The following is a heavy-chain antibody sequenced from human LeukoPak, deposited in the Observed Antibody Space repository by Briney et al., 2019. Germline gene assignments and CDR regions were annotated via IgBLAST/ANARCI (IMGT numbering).Heavy chain of an antibody. CDR3: ARTRSAAAGTGAFDI. J-gene: IGHJ3*02. D-gene: IGHD6-13*01. V-gene: IGHV3-21*01. Sequence: AGGSLRLSCAASGFTFSTYSMNWVRQAPGKGLEWVSSISSSSSYIYYADSVKGRFTISRDNAKNSLYLQMNSLRAEDTAVYYCARTRSAAAGTGAFDIWGQGTMVTVSS. CDR2: ISSSSSYI. CDR1: GFTFSTYS.